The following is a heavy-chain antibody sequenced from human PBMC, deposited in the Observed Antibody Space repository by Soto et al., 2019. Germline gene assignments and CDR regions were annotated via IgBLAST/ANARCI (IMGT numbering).Heavy chain of an antibody. J-gene: IGHJ6*02. Sequence: EVLFVESGGGLAQPGGSLRLSFAASGFTIRNSDMHWVRQTTGKGLEWVSGIGDIDDPYYADSVKGRFTISSEIDKHSLYLQMDGVTAGASAFYDCAIGPPRVRERTYYYGMDVWGQGTTVTVSS. V-gene: IGHV3-13*05. CDR2: IGDIDDP. CDR1: GFTIRNSD. CDR3: AIGPPRVRERTYYYGMDV. D-gene: IGHD3-10*01.